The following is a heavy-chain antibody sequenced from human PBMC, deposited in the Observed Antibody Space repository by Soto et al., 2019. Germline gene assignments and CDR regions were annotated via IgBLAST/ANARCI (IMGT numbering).Heavy chain of an antibody. CDR1: GYTFSSYD. V-gene: IGHV1-8*01. CDR3: ARKGFLDWFLDF. CDR2: VNPNSGDT. J-gene: IGHJ4*02. D-gene: IGHD3-9*01. Sequence: QVQLVQSGAEVKKPGASVKVSCKASGYTFSSYDITWVRQAAGQGLEWMGWVNPNSGDTDYAQKFQGRVTMTRDTSRRTAYMELSSLRSEDSAVYYCARKGFLDWFLDFWGQGTPVTVSS.